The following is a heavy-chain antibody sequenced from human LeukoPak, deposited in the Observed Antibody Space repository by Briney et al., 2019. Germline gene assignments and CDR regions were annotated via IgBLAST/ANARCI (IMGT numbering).Heavy chain of an antibody. CDR3: ASFGGAPGDDAFDI. CDR2: INWNGGST. CDR1: GFTFDDYG. D-gene: IGHD3-10*01. J-gene: IGHJ3*02. V-gene: IGHV3-20*03. Sequence: GGSLRLSYAASGFTFDDYGMSWVRQAPGKGLEWVSGINWNGGSTGYADSVKGRFTISRDNAKNSLYLQMNSLRAEDTALYYCASFGGAPGDDAFDIWGQGTMVTVSS.